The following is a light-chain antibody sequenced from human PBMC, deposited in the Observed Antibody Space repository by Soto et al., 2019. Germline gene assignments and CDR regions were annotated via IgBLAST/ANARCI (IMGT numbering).Light chain of an antibody. CDR3: QQYNSYWT. J-gene: IGKJ1*01. V-gene: IGKV1-5*03. Sequence: DIQMTQSPSTLSASVGDRVTITCRASRSISSWLAWYQQKPGKAPKLLIYKASSLESGVPSRFSGSGSGTEFTLTISSLQPDDFATYHCQQYNSYWTFGQGTKVEIK. CDR2: KAS. CDR1: RSISSW.